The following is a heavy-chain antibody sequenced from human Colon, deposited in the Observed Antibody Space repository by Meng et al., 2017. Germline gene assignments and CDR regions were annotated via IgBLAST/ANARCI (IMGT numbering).Heavy chain of an antibody. CDR3: ARHPRVAPSQNNNFDY. CDR1: GGSMSGSY. Sequence: SETLSLTCTVSGGSMSGSYWSWIRQPPGKGLEWIAYFYDSEDTSYNPSPKSRVTISLDMTSNQFSLRLSSVTAADTAIYYCARHPRVAPSQNNNFDYWGQGSLVTVSS. J-gene: IGHJ4*02. V-gene: IGHV4-59*01. CDR2: FYDSEDT. D-gene: IGHD1/OR15-1a*01.